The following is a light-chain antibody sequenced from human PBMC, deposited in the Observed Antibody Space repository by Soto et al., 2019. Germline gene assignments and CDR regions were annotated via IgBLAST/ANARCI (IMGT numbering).Light chain of an antibody. V-gene: IGLV1-40*01. CDR3: QSYDGSLSGYV. J-gene: IGLJ1*01. Sequence: QPVLTQSPSVSGAPGQRVTISCTGSSSNIGAGFDVHWYQQLPGTAPKLLIFGHSNRPSGVPDRFSGSKSGTSASLAITGLQPEDEADYYCQSYDGSLSGYVFGTGTKVTVL. CDR1: SSNIGAGFD. CDR2: GHS.